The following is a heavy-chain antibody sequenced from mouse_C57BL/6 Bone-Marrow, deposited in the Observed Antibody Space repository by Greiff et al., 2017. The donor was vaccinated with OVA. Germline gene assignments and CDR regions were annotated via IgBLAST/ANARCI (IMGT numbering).Heavy chain of an antibody. Sequence: VQLQQSGAELVRPGASVTLSCKASGYTFTDYEVHWVKQTPVHGLEWIGAIDPETGGTAYNQKFKGKAILTADKSSSTAYMELRSLTSEDSAVYYCTRSTYGNYNYFDYWGQGTTLTVSS. V-gene: IGHV1-15*01. J-gene: IGHJ2*01. CDR3: TRSTYGNYNYFDY. D-gene: IGHD2-1*01. CDR2: IDPETGGT. CDR1: GYTFTDYE.